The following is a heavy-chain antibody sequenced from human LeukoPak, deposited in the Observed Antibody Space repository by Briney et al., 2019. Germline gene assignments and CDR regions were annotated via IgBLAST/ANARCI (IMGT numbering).Heavy chain of an antibody. CDR2: IWYDGSNK. D-gene: IGHD3-3*02. Sequence: PGGSLRLSCAASGFTFSSYGMHWVRQAPGKGLEWVAVIWYDGSNKYYADSVKGRFTISRDNSKNTLYLQMNSLRAEDTAVYYCAREGIFGSSTLGYYYYGMDVWGQGTTVTVSS. J-gene: IGHJ6*02. CDR1: GFTFSSYG. V-gene: IGHV3-33*01. CDR3: AREGIFGSSTLGYYYYGMDV.